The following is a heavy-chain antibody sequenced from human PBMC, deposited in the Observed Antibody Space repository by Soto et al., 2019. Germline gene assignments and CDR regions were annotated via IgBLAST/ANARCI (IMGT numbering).Heavy chain of an antibody. Sequence: SVKVSCKASGGTFSSYAISWVRQAPGQGLEWMGGIIPIFGTANYAQKFQGRVTITADESTSTAYMELSSLRSEDTAVYYCARRHYYDSSGPSLGNWFDPWGQGTLVTVPQ. CDR1: GGTFSSYA. CDR3: ARRHYYDSSGPSLGNWFDP. CDR2: IIPIFGTA. V-gene: IGHV1-69*13. J-gene: IGHJ5*02. D-gene: IGHD3-22*01.